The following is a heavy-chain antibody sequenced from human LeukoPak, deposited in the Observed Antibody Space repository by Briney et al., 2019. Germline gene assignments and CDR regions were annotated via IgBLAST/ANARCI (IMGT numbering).Heavy chain of an antibody. J-gene: IGHJ4*02. D-gene: IGHD6-6*01. Sequence: PSETLSLTCTVSGGSISSHYWSWIRQPPGKGLEWIGEINHRGSTNYNPSLKSRVTMSVDTSKNQFSLKLSSVTAADTAVYYCARGRGAARFVTIEFDYWGQGALVTVSS. V-gene: IGHV4-34*01. CDR3: ARGRGAARFVTIEFDY. CDR2: INHRGST. CDR1: GGSISSHY.